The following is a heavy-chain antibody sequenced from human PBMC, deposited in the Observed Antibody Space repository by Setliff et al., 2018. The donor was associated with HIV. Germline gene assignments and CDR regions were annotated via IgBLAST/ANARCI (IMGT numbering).Heavy chain of an antibody. J-gene: IGHJ5*02. D-gene: IGHD3-22*01. CDR1: GGTFSNHG. V-gene: IGHV1-69*13. Sequence: SVKVSCKASGGTFSNHGISWVRQAPGQGLEWMGGIIPILGTTQFAQKFQGRLTITADESTSTAYMELSSLKSEDTAVYYCARDPRHYYDTTGYSPYNWFDPWGQGTLVTVSS. CDR3: ARDPRHYYDTTGYSPYNWFDP. CDR2: IIPILGTT.